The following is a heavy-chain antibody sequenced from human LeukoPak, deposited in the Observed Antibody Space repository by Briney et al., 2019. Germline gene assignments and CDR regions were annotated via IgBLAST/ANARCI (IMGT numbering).Heavy chain of an antibody. J-gene: IGHJ5*02. CDR2: MNPNSGNT. D-gene: IGHD3-22*01. CDR3: ARADSSSYNWFDP. CDR1: GYTFTSYD. V-gene: IGHV1-8*01. Sequence: ASVKVSCKASGYTFTSYDINWVRQATGQGLEWMGWMNPNSGNTGYPQKFQGRVTMTRNTSISTAYMELSSLRSEDTAVYYCARADSSSYNWFDPWGQGTLVTVSS.